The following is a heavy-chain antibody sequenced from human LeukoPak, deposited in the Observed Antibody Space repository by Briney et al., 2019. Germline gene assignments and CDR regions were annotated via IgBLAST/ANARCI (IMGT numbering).Heavy chain of an antibody. J-gene: IGHJ3*02. CDR3: AKVGCSGGSCYPYDAFDI. V-gene: IGHV3-43*02. Sequence: GGSLRLSCAASGFTFDDCAMHWVRQAPGKGLEWVSLISGDGGSTYYADSVKGRFTISRDNSKNSLYLQMNSLRTEDTALYYCAKVGCSGGSCYPYDAFDIWGQGTMVTVSS. CDR1: GFTFDDCA. D-gene: IGHD2-15*01. CDR2: ISGDGGST.